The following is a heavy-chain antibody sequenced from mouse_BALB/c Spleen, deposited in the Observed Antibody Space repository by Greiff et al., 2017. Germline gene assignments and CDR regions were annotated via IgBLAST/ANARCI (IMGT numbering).Heavy chain of an antibody. CDR2: ISTYYGDA. V-gene: IGHV1S137*01. Sequence: QVQLQQSGAELVRPGVSVKISCKGSGYTFTDYAMHWVKQSYAKSLEWIGVISTYYGDASYNQKFKGKATMTVDKSSSTAYMELARLTSEDSAIYYCARGYYGSSPDYWGQGTTLTVSS. D-gene: IGHD1-1*01. J-gene: IGHJ2*01. CDR3: ARGYYGSSPDY. CDR1: GYTFTDYA.